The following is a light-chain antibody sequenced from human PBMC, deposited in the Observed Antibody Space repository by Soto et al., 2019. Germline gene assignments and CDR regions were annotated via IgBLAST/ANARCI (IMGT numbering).Light chain of an antibody. J-gene: IGLJ1*01. Sequence: QSVLTQPASVSGSPGQSITISCTGTSSDVGGYNYVSWYQQHPGKAPKLMIFDVSNRPSGISNRFSGSKSGNTASLTISGLQAEDEADYYCNSYTSSSTYYVFGTGTKLNVL. CDR2: DVS. CDR1: SSDVGGYNY. CDR3: NSYTSSSTYYV. V-gene: IGLV2-14*01.